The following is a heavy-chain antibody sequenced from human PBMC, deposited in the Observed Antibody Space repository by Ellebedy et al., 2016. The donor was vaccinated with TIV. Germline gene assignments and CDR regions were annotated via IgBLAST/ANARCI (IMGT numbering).Heavy chain of an antibody. D-gene: IGHD2/OR15-2a*01. CDR1: GFSFSRYA. CDR2: IIGSGSNT. J-gene: IGHJ6*02. Sequence: GGSLRLSCAASGFSFSRYAMNWVRQAPGKGLEWVTGIIGSGSNTKYVESVKGRFTISRDNSKNTLFLLMNSLRGEDTAVYFCARSAKDHFYHGMDVWGQGTTVTVSS. V-gene: IGHV3-23*01. CDR3: ARSAKDHFYHGMDV.